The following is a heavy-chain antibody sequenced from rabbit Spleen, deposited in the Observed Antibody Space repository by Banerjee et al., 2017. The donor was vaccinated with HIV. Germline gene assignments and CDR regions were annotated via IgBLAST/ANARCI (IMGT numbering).Heavy chain of an antibody. Sequence: QEQLEESGGGLVQPEGSLTLTCKASGFDLSTTYYMCWVRQAPGKGLEWIACIDTGYSGFTYFATWAKGRFTISKTSSTTVTLQLTRLTAADTATYFCARDTSSSFSSYGMDLWGPGTLVTVS. CDR2: IDTGYSGFT. D-gene: IGHD1-1*01. CDR1: GFDLSTTYY. CDR3: ARDTSSSFSSYGMDL. V-gene: IGHV1S45*01. J-gene: IGHJ6*01.